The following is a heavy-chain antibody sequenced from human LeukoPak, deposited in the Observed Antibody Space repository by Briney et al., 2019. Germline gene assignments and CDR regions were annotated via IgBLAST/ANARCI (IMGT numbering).Heavy chain of an antibody. V-gene: IGHV3-30-3*01. Sequence: PGGSLRLSCAASGFTFSDYYMSWIRQAPGKGLEWVAVISYDGSNKYYADSVKGRFTISRDNSKNTLYLQMNSLRAEDTAVYYCAREAGGYSPPLSYGMDVWGQGTTVTVSS. CDR2: ISYDGSNK. CDR1: GFTFSDYY. D-gene: IGHD5-18*01. CDR3: AREAGGYSPPLSYGMDV. J-gene: IGHJ6*02.